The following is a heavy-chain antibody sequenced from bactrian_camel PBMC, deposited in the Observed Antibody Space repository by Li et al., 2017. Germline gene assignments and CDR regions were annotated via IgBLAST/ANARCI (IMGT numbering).Heavy chain of an antibody. CDR1: GFRLSSYW. D-gene: IGHD2*01. Sequence: VQLVESGGGSVQAGGSLRLSCAASGFRLSSYWMYWFRQAPGKGLENVASIGDNAGTVYYADSVRGRFTISKDNAKNTLYLHMTSLKPEDTAKYFCAKGIQRCPGSYCRPEGQGTQVTVS. CDR2: IGDNAGTV. J-gene: IGHJ4*01. V-gene: IGHV3S1*01.